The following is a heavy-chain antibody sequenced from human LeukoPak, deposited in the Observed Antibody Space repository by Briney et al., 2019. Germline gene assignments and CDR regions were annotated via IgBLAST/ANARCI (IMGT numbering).Heavy chain of an antibody. V-gene: IGHV3-23*01. D-gene: IGHD3-3*01. J-gene: IGHJ6*03. CDR3: AKAGDFWSGCRPSYMDV. CDR2: ISDSGAYT. CDR1: GFTFSSYA. Sequence: PGGSLRLSCAASGFTFSSYAMTWVRQAPGKGLEWVSAISDSGAYTYYADSVKGRFTISRDNSKNTLYLQMNSLRAEDTAVYYCAKAGDFWSGCRPSYMDVWGKGTTVTVSS.